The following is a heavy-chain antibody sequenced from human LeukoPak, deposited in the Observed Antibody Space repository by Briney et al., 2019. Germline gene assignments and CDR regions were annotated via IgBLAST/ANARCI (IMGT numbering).Heavy chain of an antibody. Sequence: PGGSLRLSCTASGFTFRRYDMHWVRQTPGKGLEWVSAIGTADDTYYAASVAGRFTVSRDDAENSFYLQMNSLRVGDTAVYYCARGDYYDNSGSPDYWGQETLVTVSS. D-gene: IGHD3-22*01. CDR1: GFTFRRYD. V-gene: IGHV3-13*04. J-gene: IGHJ4*02. CDR2: IGTADDT. CDR3: ARGDYYDNSGSPDY.